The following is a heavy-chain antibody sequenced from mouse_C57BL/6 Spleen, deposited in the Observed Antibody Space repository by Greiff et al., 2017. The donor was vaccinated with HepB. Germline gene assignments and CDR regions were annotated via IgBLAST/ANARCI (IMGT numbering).Heavy chain of an antibody. J-gene: IGHJ4*01. CDR1: GYTFTDYN. CDR2: INPNNGGT. Sequence: VQLKESGPELVKPGASVKIPCKASGYTFTDYNMDWVKQSHGKSLEWIGDINPNNGGTIYNQKFKGKATLTVDKSSSTAYMELRSLTSEDTAVYYCARRGSTMVTAPYAMDYWGQGTSVTVSS. V-gene: IGHV1-18*01. D-gene: IGHD2-2*01. CDR3: ARRGSTMVTAPYAMDY.